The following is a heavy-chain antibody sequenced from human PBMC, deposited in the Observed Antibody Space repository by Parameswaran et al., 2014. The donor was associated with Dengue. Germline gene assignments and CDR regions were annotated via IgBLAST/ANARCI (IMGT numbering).Heavy chain of an antibody. J-gene: IGHJ6*02. CDR2: IIPIFGAV. V-gene: IGHV1-69*01. Sequence: SWVRQAPGQGLECMGGIIPIFGAVHYAQKFQDRVTISADESTNTAYMELSSLRSEDTAVYYCARGEVVVPSSSYGMDVWGQGTTVTVSS. D-gene: IGHD2-15*01. CDR3: ARGEVVVPSSSYGMDV.